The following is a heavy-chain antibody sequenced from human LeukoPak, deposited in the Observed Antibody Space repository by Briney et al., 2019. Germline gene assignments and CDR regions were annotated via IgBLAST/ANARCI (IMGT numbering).Heavy chain of an antibody. Sequence: SQTLSLTFAISGDSVSINSAAWNWVRQAPARGLEWLGRTYYRSKWYTEYAVSVKSRITINPDTSKNQFSLQLSSVNPEDTAVYYCARLGSGSNYWGQGTLVTVSS. CDR2: TYYRSKWYT. CDR1: GDSVSINSAA. J-gene: IGHJ4*02. V-gene: IGHV6-1*01. D-gene: IGHD3-10*01. CDR3: ARLGSGSNY.